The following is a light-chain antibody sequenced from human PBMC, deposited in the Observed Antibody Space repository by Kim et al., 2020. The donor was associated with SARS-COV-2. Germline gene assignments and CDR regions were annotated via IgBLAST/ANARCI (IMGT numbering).Light chain of an antibody. CDR3: GTWDSSLSAVV. J-gene: IGLJ2*01. CDR1: SSNIGNNY. Sequence: GQKVTISCSGSSSNIGNNYVSWYQQLPGTAPKLLIYDNNKRPSGIPARFSGSKSGTSATLGITGLQTGDEADYYCGTWDSSLSAVVFGGGTQLTVL. V-gene: IGLV1-51*01. CDR2: DNN.